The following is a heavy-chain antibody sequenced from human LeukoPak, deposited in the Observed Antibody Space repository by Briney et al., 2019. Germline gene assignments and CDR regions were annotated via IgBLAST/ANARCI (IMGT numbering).Heavy chain of an antibody. CDR1: GFTFSSYA. V-gene: IGHV3-23*01. CDR2: ISGSGGST. CDR3: ARIGYSSSSIDY. Sequence: GGSLRLSCAASGFTFSSYAMSWVRQAPGKGLQWASGISGSGGSTYYADSVKGRFTVSRDNAKNSLYLQMNSLRADDTAVYFCARIGYSSSSIDYWGQGTLVTVSS. D-gene: IGHD6-6*01. J-gene: IGHJ4*02.